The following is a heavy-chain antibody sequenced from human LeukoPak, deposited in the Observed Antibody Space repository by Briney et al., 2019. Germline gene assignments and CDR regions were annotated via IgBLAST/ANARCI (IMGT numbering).Heavy chain of an antibody. V-gene: IGHV3-21*01. D-gene: IGHD2-15*01. CDR1: GFTFNSHS. Sequence: GGSLRLSCAASGFTFNSHSMNWVRQAPGKGLEWVSSISTSSSYRYYADSVKGRFTISRDNAKNSLYLQMNSLRAEDTAVSYCGRGGGGYCSGGRCNFYRYYMDVWGKGTTVTVSS. CDR3: GRGGGGYCSGGRCNFYRYYMDV. J-gene: IGHJ6*03. CDR2: ISTSSSYR.